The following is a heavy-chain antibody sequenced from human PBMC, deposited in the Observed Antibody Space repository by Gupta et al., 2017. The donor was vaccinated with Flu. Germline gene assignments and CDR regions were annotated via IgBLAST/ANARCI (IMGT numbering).Heavy chain of an antibody. CDR3: ARRLEERFSGGWDNWFDT. J-gene: IGHJ5*02. V-gene: IGHV4-4*07. CDR2: IRDTGIT. D-gene: IGHD6-19*01. Sequence: IRQAGGRGLEGLGRIRDTGITSHNPIYNPALEGRATVSIDTSKNQCSLRLISVTAAETAVYYCARRLEERFSGGWDNWFDTWGQGKLVTVSS.